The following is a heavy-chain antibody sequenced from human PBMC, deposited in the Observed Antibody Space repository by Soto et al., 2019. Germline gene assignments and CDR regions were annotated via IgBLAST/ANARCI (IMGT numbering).Heavy chain of an antibody. J-gene: IGHJ6*02. V-gene: IGHV1-18*01. D-gene: IGHD3-16*01. CDR3: VRVDNYVTPTPQDV. CDR2: ISPYTGNT. Sequence: QVQLVQSGDEVKKPGASVKVSCKASGYIFVNYGIAWVRQAPGQGLEWMGWISPYTGNTHSASKVQGRVTMTTDTSTSTAYMDLGSLTSDDKAVYYCVRVDNYVTPTPQDVWGQGTTVTVSS. CDR1: GYIFVNYG.